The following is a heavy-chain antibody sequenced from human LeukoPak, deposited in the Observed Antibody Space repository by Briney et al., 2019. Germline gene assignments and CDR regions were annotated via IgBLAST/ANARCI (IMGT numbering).Heavy chain of an antibody. CDR2: IRTKIEGGTA. Sequence: GGSLRLSCAPSGFTFSNAWMNWVRQAPGKGLEWVGHIRTKIEGGTAEHAAPLQGRFTISRDDSKSTLYLQMNSLKTEDTAVYYCMPPRDLASLGQGALVSVSS. CDR3: MPPRDLAS. V-gene: IGHV3-15*01. CDR1: GFTFSNAW. J-gene: IGHJ5*02.